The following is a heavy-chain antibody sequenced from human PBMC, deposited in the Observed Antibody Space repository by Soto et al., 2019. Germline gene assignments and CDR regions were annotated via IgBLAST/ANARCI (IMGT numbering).Heavy chain of an antibody. V-gene: IGHV4-34*02. CDR2: ITHGGRP. CDR3: ATVPNPYTRGWTIDY. Sequence: QVQLQQWGAGLLTPSETLSLSCAVSGGSFSGYYWSWLRQPPGKGLEWIGEITHGGRPNYNPSLKSRVTISLDTSKNQFSLNLRSVTAADTGVYYCATVPNPYTRGWTIDYWGQGTPVTVSS. J-gene: IGHJ4*02. CDR1: GGSFSGYY. D-gene: IGHD6-19*01.